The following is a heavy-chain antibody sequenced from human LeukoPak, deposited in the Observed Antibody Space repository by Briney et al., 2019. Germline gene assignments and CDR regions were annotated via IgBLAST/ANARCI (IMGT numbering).Heavy chain of an antibody. V-gene: IGHV3-21*01. J-gene: IGHJ6*01. CDR2: ISSSSSYI. D-gene: IGHD2-15*01. CDR1: GFTFSSYT. CDR3: ARGSEGYCSGGGCYYGMDV. Sequence: GGSLRLSCAASGFTFSSYTMNWVRQAPGKGLEWVSYISSSSSYIYYADSVKGRFTISGDNAENSLYLQMNSLRAEDTAVYYCARGSEGYCSGGGCYYGMDVWGQGTTVTVSS.